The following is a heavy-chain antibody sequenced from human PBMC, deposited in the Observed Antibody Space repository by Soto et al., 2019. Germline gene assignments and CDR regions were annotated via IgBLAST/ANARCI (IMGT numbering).Heavy chain of an antibody. Sequence: TLSLTCPVSGASVTSDEDYWTWIRQSPGKGLEWIGYISNSGSTGYNPSLKTRLSMSVDRSKNQFTLRLTSVTAAETAVYFCATESGSTYGYFDHWGQGTQVTVS. V-gene: IGHV4-30-4*01. CDR2: ISNSGST. CDR3: ATESGSTYGYFDH. D-gene: IGHD5-18*01. J-gene: IGHJ4*02. CDR1: GASVTSDEDY.